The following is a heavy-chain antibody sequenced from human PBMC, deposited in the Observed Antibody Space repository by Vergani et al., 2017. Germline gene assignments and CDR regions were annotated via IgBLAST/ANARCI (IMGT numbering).Heavy chain of an antibody. CDR1: GFTFSSYA. D-gene: IGHD5-24*01. Sequence: EVQLLESGGGLVQPGGSLRLSCAASGFTFSSYAMSWVRQAPGKGLEWVSAISGSGGSTSYADSVKGRFTISRDNAKNTLYLQMNSLRAEDTAVYYCARAEGRDGYNSFFDYWGQGTLVTVSS. V-gene: IGHV3-23*01. CDR3: ARAEGRDGYNSFFDY. CDR2: ISGSGGST. J-gene: IGHJ4*02.